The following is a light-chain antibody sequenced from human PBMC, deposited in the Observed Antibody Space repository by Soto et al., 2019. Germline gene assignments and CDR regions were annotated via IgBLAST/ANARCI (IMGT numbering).Light chain of an antibody. CDR1: QDISNW. Sequence: DIQMTQSPSFVSASVGDTVAITCRARQDISNWLAWYQQKPGKAPRFLIFAASNLHSGVPSRFSGGGSGTDFTLTISSLQPEDSASYYCQQADSFHFTFGGGTKVEIK. CDR2: AAS. V-gene: IGKV1-12*01. CDR3: QQADSFHFT. J-gene: IGKJ4*01.